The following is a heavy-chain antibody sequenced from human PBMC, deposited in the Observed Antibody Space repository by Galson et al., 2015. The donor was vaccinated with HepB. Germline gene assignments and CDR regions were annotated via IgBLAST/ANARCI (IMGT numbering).Heavy chain of an antibody. D-gene: IGHD2-2*01. CDR1: GFTFSSNS. CDR3: ARLYCSSTSCYSQDV. Sequence: SLRLSCAASGFTFSSNSMNWVRQAPGKGLEWVSSISSSGGSLYYADSVKGRFTISRDNAKSSLYLQMNSLRAEDTAVYYCARLYCSSTSCYSQDVWGRGTTVTVSS. V-gene: IGHV3-21*01. J-gene: IGHJ6*04. CDR2: ISSSGGSL.